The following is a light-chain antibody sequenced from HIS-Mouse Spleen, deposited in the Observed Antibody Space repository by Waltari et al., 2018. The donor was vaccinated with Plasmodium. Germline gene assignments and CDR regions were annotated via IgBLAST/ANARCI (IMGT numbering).Light chain of an antibody. CDR1: QSVSSN. CDR2: GAS. Sequence: EIVMTQSPATLSVSPGERATLSCRASQSVSSNLAWYQQKPGQAPRLLIYGASTRATGIPRFSGSGSGTEFTLTISSLQSEDFAVYYCQQYNNWSFTFGPGTKVDIK. CDR3: QQYNNWSFT. J-gene: IGKJ3*01. V-gene: IGKV3-15*01.